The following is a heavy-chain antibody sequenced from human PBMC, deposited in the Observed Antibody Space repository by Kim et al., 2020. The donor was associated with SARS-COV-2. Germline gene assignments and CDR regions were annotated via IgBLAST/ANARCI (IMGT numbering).Heavy chain of an antibody. J-gene: IGHJ4*02. CDR3: ARVWDHTVAYFDY. Sequence: ASVKVSCKASGYTFTGYYMHWVRQAPGQGLEWMGWINPNSGGTNYAQKFQGWVTMTRDTSISTAYMELSRLRSDDTAVYYCARVWDHTVAYFDYWGQGTLVTVSS. CDR1: GYTFTGYY. D-gene: IGHD4-17*01. CDR2: INPNSGGT. V-gene: IGHV1-2*04.